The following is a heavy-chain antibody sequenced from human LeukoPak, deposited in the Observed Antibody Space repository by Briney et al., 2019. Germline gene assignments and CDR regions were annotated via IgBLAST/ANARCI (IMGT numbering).Heavy chain of an antibody. Sequence: GGSLRLSCAASGFTFSSYEMNWVRQAPGKGLEWVSYISSSGSTIYYADSVKGRFTISRDNAKNSLYLQMNSLRAEDTAVYYCAREYYSPSYWGQGTLVTVSS. CDR1: GFTFSSYE. CDR2: ISSSGSTI. D-gene: IGHD3-10*01. CDR3: AREYYSPSY. J-gene: IGHJ4*02. V-gene: IGHV3-48*03.